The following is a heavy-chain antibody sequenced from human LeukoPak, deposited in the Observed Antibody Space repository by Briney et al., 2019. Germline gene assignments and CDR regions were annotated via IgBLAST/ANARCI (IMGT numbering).Heavy chain of an antibody. CDR2: IYYTGST. J-gene: IGHJ3*02. V-gene: IGHV4-39*07. D-gene: IGHD2/OR15-2a*01. CDR3: AREWTTWGAFDI. CDR1: GVSISSRTYY. Sequence: SETLSLTCTVSGVSISSRTYYWGWLRQPPGKGLEWIGSIYYTGSTFYNPSLKSRVTISVDTSKNKFSMKLSSVTAADAAVYFCAREWTTWGAFDIWGQGTMVTVS.